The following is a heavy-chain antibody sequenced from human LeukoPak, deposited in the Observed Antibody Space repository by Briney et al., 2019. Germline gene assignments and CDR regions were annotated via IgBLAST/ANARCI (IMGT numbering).Heavy chain of an antibody. CDR1: GYTFTNYG. J-gene: IGHJ4*02. D-gene: IGHD3-22*01. V-gene: IGHV1-18*01. Sequence: ASVKVSCKASGYTFTNYGITWVRQAPGQGLEWMGWISAYTGNTNYAQKLQGRVTLTTDTSTSTAFMELRSLRSDDTAVYYCARGRSERTTSGYYSKTFDYWGQGTLVTVSS. CDR3: ARGRSERTTSGYYSKTFDY. CDR2: ISAYTGNT.